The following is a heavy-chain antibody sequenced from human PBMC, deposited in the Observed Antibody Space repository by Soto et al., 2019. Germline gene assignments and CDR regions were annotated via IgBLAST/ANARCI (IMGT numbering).Heavy chain of an antibody. CDR1: GGAFTEFG. CDR3: AIWAHWNPFYFRRIDV. Sequence: GAAVKVCCKVSGGAFTEFGLNWVRQVPGQGLEWLGGIIPRHNTSNYALKFLGRGRVTTDITSSAVYMHLSSLTSDDTAHYYCAIWAHWNPFYFRRIDVRGQRTTVIVAS. J-gene: IGHJ6*02. CDR2: IIPRHNTS. D-gene: IGHD1-1*01. V-gene: IGHV1-69*10.